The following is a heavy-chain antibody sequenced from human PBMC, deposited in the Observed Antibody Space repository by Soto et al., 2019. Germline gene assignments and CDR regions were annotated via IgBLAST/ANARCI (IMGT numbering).Heavy chain of an antibody. V-gene: IGHV6-1*01. CDR3: AGTTSHQWYYMDV. J-gene: IGHJ6*03. Sequence: SQTLSLTCAISVDSVSSNSAAWNWIRLSPSRGLEWLARTYYRSRWYNDYAVSVRSRITVYPDTSKNQFSLQLTSVTPEDTAVYYCAGTTSHQWYYMDVWGKGTTVTVSS. CDR1: VDSVSSNSAA. CDR2: TYYRSRWYN. D-gene: IGHD1-7*01.